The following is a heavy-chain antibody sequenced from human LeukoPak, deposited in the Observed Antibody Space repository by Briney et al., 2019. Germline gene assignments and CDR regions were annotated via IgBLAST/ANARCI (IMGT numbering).Heavy chain of an antibody. J-gene: IGHJ4*02. CDR2: INPSDCYT. D-gene: IGHD3-10*01. CDR1: GYIFTSYW. V-gene: IGHV5-10-1*01. CDR3: ATDPWRYGSSY. Sequence: GESLKISCNGSGYIFTSYWISRVRQMPARDLVWMGRINPSDCYTNYCPSFQGHVTISADKSISTAYLQWSSLKASDSAMYYRATDPWRYGSSYWGQGKLGTVSS.